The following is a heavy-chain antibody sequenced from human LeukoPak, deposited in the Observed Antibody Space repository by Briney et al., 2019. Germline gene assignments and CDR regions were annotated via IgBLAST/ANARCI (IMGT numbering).Heavy chain of an antibody. Sequence: GGSLRLSCAASGITFSSYSMNWVRQAPGKGLEWVSSISSSSSYIYYADSVKGRFTISRDNAKNSLYLQINTLRLEDSRVYCFNIQKYSAGWYYAFDSSGQGTMVSVSS. CDR1: GITFSSYS. CDR3: NIQKYSAGWYYAFDS. V-gene: IGHV3-21*01. CDR2: ISSSSSYI. D-gene: IGHD6-19*01. J-gene: IGHJ3*02.